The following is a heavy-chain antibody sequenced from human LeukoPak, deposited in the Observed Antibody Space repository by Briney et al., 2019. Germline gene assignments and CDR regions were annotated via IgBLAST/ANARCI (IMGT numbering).Heavy chain of an antibody. CDR3: ARGVKSRVVPPATGSLDYYYYMDV. Sequence: GRSLRLSCAASGFTFSLYSMYWVRQAPGKGLEWEAVISNDGSNKYYADPAKGRFNISRDNSKNTLYLQMNSLRAEDTAVYYCARGVKSRVVPPATGSLDYYYYMDVWGKGTTVTVSS. CDR2: ISNDGSNK. J-gene: IGHJ6*03. CDR1: GFTFSLYS. V-gene: IGHV3-30-3*01. D-gene: IGHD2-2*01.